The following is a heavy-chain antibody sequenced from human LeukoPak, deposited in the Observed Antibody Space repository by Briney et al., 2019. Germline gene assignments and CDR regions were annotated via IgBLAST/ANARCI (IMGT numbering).Heavy chain of an antibody. J-gene: IGHJ6*03. CDR1: GGTFSSYA. CDR2: IIPIFGTT. CDR3: ARTWFGEFYFYYYMDV. D-gene: IGHD3-10*01. Sequence: SVKVSCKASGGTFSSYAFSWVRQAPGQGLEWMGGIIPIFGTTNYAQKFQGRVTITADESTSTAYMELSSLRSEDTAVYYCARTWFGEFYFYYYMDVWGKGTTVTISS. V-gene: IGHV1-69*13.